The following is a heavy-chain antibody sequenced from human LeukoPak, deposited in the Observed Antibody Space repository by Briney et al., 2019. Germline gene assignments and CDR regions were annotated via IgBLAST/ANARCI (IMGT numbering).Heavy chain of an antibody. V-gene: IGHV3-7*03. CDR1: GFFFGHSW. CDR2: INLDGSEI. CDR3: VRDRGYSTFDY. J-gene: IGHJ4*02. D-gene: IGHD3-22*01. Sequence: GGSLRLSCGASGFFFGHSWMSWVRQARGKGLEWVANINLDGSEINYFASLTGRLTISRDNAKDSLYLQMNGLRAEDTAVYFCVRDRGYSTFDYRGQGTLVTVSS.